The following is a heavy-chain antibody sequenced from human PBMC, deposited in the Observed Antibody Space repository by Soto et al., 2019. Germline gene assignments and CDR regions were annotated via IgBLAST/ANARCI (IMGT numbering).Heavy chain of an antibody. J-gene: IGHJ4*02. CDR1: GFTFSTSW. CDR3: AGWGGHDYNY. CDR2: INPDGNVG. V-gene: IGHV3-7*03. Sequence: PGGSLRLSCVGSGFTFSTSWMNWVGQAPGKGLEWVANINPDGNVGTYVDSVRGRFTTSRDNAKNPLYLQMNSLRADGTAVYFCAGWGGHDYNYWGQGIMVTVSS. D-gene: IGHD4-4*01.